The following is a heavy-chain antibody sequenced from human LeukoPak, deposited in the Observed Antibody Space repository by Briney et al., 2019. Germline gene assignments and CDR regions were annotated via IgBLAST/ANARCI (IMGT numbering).Heavy chain of an antibody. Sequence: PGGSLRLSCAASGFTFSSYGMSWVRQAPGKGLEWVSTISGSGGSTYYADSVKGRFTISRDNSKNTMYLQMNSLRAEDTAVYYCAKNDYGDYLYYFDYWGQGTLVTVSS. CDR3: AKNDYGDYLYYFDY. CDR1: GFTFSSYG. CDR2: ISGSGGST. J-gene: IGHJ4*02. V-gene: IGHV3-23*01. D-gene: IGHD4-17*01.